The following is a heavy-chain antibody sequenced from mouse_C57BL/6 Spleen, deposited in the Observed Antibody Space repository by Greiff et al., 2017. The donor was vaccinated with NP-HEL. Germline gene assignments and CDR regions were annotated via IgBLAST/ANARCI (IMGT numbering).Heavy chain of an antibody. Sequence: VQLQQPGAELVKPGASVKLSCKASGYTFTSHWMQWVKQRPGQGLEWIGEIDPSDSYTNYNQKFKGKATLTVDTSSSTAYMQLSSLTSEDSAVYYCARSYGSSPAWFAYWGQGTLVTVSA. J-gene: IGHJ3*01. CDR2: IDPSDSYT. V-gene: IGHV1-50*01. CDR1: GYTFTSHW. CDR3: ARSYGSSPAWFAY. D-gene: IGHD1-1*01.